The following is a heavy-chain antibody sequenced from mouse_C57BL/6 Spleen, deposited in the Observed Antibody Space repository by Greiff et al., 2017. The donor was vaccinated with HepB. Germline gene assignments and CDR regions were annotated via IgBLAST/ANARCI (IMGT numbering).Heavy chain of an antibody. D-gene: IGHD1-2*01. J-gene: IGHJ2*01. CDR2: IHPNSGST. V-gene: IGHV1-64*01. Sequence: VQLQQSGAELVKPGASVKLSCKASGYTFTSYWMHWVKQRPGQGLEWIGMIHPNSGSTNYNEKFKSKATLTVDKSSSTAYMQLSSLTSEDSAVYYCAILGITTAWLGYWGQGTTLTVSS. CDR1: GYTFTSYW. CDR3: AILGITTAWLGY.